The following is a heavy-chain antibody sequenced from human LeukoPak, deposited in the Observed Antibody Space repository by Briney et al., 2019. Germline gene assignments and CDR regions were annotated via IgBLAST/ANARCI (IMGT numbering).Heavy chain of an antibody. Sequence: GSLRLSCTASGFAFYEHGMSWVRQVPGKGLEWVSGINWSGGSTGYADPLRGRFTISRDNAKNSLYLQMDSLRAEDTALYYCARAPITSPFYFDYWGQGTLVTVSS. J-gene: IGHJ4*02. CDR3: ARAPITSPFYFDY. CDR1: GFAFYEHG. CDR2: INWSGGST. D-gene: IGHD2-2*01. V-gene: IGHV3-20*04.